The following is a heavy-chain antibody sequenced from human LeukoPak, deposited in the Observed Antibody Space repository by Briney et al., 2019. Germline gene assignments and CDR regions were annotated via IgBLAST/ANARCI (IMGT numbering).Heavy chain of an antibody. Sequence: SETLSLTCTVSGGSINSYYWSWSRQPPGKGLEWIGYIYYSGSTNYNPSLKSRVTISVDTSKNQFSLRLSSVTAADTAVYYCARVVVPGWFDPWGQGNLVTVSS. CDR3: ARVVVPGWFDP. D-gene: IGHD2-15*01. CDR1: GGSINSYY. V-gene: IGHV4-59*01. J-gene: IGHJ5*02. CDR2: IYYSGST.